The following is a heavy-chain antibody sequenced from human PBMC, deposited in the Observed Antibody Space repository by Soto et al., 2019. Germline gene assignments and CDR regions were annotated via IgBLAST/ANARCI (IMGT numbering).Heavy chain of an antibody. CDR3: ARAGSWYGHSYYYYGMDV. J-gene: IGHJ6*02. CDR2: IYYSGST. CDR1: GGSISSSSYY. Sequence: SETLSLTCTVSGGSISSSSYYWGWIRQPPGKGLEWIGSIYYSGSTYYNPSLKSRVTISVDTSKNQFSLKLSSVTAADTAVYYCARAGSWYGHSYYYYGMDVWGQGTTVTVSS. V-gene: IGHV4-39*01. D-gene: IGHD6-13*01.